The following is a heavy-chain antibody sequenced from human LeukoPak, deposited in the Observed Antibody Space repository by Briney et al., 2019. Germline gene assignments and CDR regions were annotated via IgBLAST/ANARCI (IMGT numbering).Heavy chain of an antibody. V-gene: IGHV4-59*01. J-gene: IGHJ4*02. Sequence: SETLSLTCTVSGGSINPYYGVWIRQPPGKGLEWIGSIYYSGSTDYNPSLTSRVSISVDTSKNQFSLKLTSVTAADTAVYYCARGSSSWYVDSWGQGTLVTVSS. CDR3: ARGSSSWYVDS. D-gene: IGHD6-13*01. CDR2: IYYSGST. CDR1: GGSINPYY.